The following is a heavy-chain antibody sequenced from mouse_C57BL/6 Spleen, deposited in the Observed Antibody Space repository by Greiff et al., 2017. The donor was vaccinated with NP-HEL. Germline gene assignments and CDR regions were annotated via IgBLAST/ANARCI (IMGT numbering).Heavy chain of an antibody. J-gene: IGHJ2*01. Sequence: QVQLQQSGAELVRPGSSVKLSCKASGYTFTSYWMHWVKQRPIQGLEWIGNIDPSDSETHYNQKFKDKATLTVDKSSSTAYMQLSSLTSEDSAVYYCARSYGNFHFDYWGQGTTLTVSS. CDR2: IDPSDSET. V-gene: IGHV1-52*01. CDR3: ARSYGNFHFDY. CDR1: GYTFTSYW. D-gene: IGHD2-1*01.